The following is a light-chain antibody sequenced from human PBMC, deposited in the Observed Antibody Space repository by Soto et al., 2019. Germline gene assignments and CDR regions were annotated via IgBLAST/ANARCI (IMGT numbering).Light chain of an antibody. J-gene: IGKJ5*01. Sequence: EIVLTQSPATLSLSPGARATLSCGASQSVSSSYLAWYQQKPGLAPRLLIYDASSRATGIPDRFSGSGSGTDFTLTISRLEPEDFAVDYCQQYGSSPPITFGQGTRLEIK. V-gene: IGKV3D-20*01. CDR1: QSVSSSY. CDR3: QQYGSSPPIT. CDR2: DAS.